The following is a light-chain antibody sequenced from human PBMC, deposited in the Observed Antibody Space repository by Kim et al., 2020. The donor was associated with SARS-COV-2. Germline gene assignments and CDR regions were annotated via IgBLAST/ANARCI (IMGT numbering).Light chain of an antibody. J-gene: IGKJ2*01. Sequence: ETVMTQSPGTLSVSPGETATLSCRASQNIRTYLAWYQQKPGQAPRLLIYGASTRATGIPARFSGSGSGTEFTLTISSLQSEDFALYYCQQYNNWPPNTFGQGTKLE. CDR2: GAS. V-gene: IGKV3-15*01. CDR1: QNIRTY. CDR3: QQYNNWPPNT.